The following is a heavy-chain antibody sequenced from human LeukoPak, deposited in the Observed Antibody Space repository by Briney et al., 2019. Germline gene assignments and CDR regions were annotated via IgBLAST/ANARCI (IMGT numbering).Heavy chain of an antibody. CDR2: IYYSGST. CDR3: ARRSRMTTIDAFDI. V-gene: IGHV4-59*08. Sequence: SETLSLTCTVSGGSISSYYWSWIRQPPGKGLEWIGYIYYSGSTNYNPSLKSRVTISVDTSKNQFFLKLSSVTAADTAVYYWARRSRMTTIDAFDIWGQGTMVTVSS. CDR1: GGSISSYY. J-gene: IGHJ3*02. D-gene: IGHD5-24*01.